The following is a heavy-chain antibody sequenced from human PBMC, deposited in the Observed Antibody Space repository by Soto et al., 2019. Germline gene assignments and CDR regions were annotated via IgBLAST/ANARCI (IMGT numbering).Heavy chain of an antibody. D-gene: IGHD3-16*01. CDR3: ARGLVAIWWFDP. CDR2: INHSGST. CDR1: GGSFSGYY. Sequence: PSETLSLTCAVYGGSFSGYYWSWSRQPPGKGLEWIGEINHSGSTNYNPSLKSRVTISVDTSKNQFSLKLSSVTAADTAVYYCARGLVAIWWFDPWGQGTLVTVSS. J-gene: IGHJ5*02. V-gene: IGHV4-34*01.